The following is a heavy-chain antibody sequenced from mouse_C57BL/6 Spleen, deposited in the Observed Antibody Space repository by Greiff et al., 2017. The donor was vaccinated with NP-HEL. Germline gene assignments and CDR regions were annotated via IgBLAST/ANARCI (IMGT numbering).Heavy chain of an antibody. Sequence: EVMLVESEGGLVQPGSSMKLSCTASGFTFSDYYMAWVRQVPEKGLEWVANINYDGSSTYYLDSLKSRFIISRDNAKNILYLQMSSLKSEDTATYYCARDYGNYLDYWGQGTTLTVSS. D-gene: IGHD2-1*01. J-gene: IGHJ2*01. V-gene: IGHV5-16*01. CDR3: ARDYGNYLDY. CDR1: GFTFSDYY. CDR2: INYDGSST.